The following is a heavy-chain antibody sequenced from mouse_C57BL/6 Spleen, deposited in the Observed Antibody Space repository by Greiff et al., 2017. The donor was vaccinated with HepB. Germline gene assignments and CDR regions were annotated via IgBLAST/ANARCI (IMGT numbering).Heavy chain of an antibody. CDR1: GYTFTNYW. CDR2: IYPGGGYT. D-gene: IGHD3-2*02. J-gene: IGHJ3*01. CDR3: AREGNSSGLAY. V-gene: IGHV1-63*01. Sequence: VQLVESGAELVRPGTSVKMSCKASGYTFTNYWIGWAKQRPGHGLEWIGDIYPGGGYTNYNEKFKGKATLTADKSSSTAYMQFSSLTSEDSAIYYCAREGNSSGLAYWGQGTLVTVSA.